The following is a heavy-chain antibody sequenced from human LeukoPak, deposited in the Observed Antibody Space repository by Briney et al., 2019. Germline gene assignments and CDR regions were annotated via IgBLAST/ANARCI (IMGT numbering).Heavy chain of an antibody. V-gene: IGHV3-30*04. D-gene: IGHD5-18*01. Sequence: GRSLRLSCAASGFTFSSYAMHWVRQAPGKGLERVAVISYDGSNKYYADSVKGRFTISRDNSKNTLYLQMNSLRAEDTAVYYCARVSISYGYYYGMDVWGQGTTVTVSS. CDR2: ISYDGSNK. J-gene: IGHJ6*02. CDR1: GFTFSSYA. CDR3: ARVSISYGYYYGMDV.